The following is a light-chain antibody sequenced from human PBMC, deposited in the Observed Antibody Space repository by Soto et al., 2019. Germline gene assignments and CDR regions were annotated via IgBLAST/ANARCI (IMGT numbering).Light chain of an antibody. J-gene: IGKJ4*01. CDR2: DVS. CDR3: QQSNDWLPGLT. CDR1: QNISNY. Sequence: IVLTQSPATLSLSPGKRATLSCMASQNISNYLIWYQQKPGQAPRLLIYDVSNRAAGIPARFSGSGSGTEFTLTINSLQTEDFAVYYCQQSNDWLPGLTFGGGTKVDIK. V-gene: IGKV3-11*01.